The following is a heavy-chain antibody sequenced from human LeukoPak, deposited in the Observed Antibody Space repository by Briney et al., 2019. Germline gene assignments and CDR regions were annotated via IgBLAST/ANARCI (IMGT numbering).Heavy chain of an antibody. Sequence: GGSLRLSCAASGFTFSSYAMSWVRQAPGKGLEWVSAISGSGGSTYYADSVKGRFTIYRDNSKNTLYLQMNSLRAEDTAVYYCAKGERYSYGYGLFDYWGQGTLVTVSS. CDR3: AKGERYSYGYGLFDY. CDR1: GFTFSSYA. V-gene: IGHV3-23*01. CDR2: ISGSGGST. D-gene: IGHD5-18*01. J-gene: IGHJ4*02.